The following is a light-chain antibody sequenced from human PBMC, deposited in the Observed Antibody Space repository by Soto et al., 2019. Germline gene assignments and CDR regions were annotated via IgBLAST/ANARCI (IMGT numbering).Light chain of an antibody. Sequence: QSVLTQPASVSGSPGQSITISCTGTSSDVGGYNYVSWYQQHPGKAPNLIIFDVSNRPSGVSNRFSGSKSGNSASLTISGHQAEDEADYYCSSYTGSNNPVVFGGGTKLTVL. CDR2: DVS. CDR1: SSDVGGYNY. V-gene: IGLV2-14*01. CDR3: SSYTGSNNPVV. J-gene: IGLJ2*01.